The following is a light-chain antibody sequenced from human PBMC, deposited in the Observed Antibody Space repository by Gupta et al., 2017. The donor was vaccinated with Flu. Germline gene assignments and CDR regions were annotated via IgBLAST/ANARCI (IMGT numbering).Light chain of an antibody. V-gene: IGKV1-33*01. Sequence: DIQMTQSQSSLSASVGDRVTITCQASQDTFRNLNWYQHKPGKVPRLLIYHTSNLETGVPSRFSGSGSGTDFTFTISSLQPEDAATYYCQQYGDLLEWTFGQGTKVEIK. CDR2: HTS. CDR1: QDTFRN. CDR3: QQYGDLLEWT. J-gene: IGKJ1*01.